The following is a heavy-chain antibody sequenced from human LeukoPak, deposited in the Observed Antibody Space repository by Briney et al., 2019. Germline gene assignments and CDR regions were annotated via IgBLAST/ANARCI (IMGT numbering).Heavy chain of an antibody. Sequence: GGSLRLSCAASGFTFSSYAMSWVRQAPGKGLEWVSAISGSGGSTYYADSVKGRFTISRDNSKNTLYLQMNSLRAEDTAVYYCAKSYYYYDSSGSILDYWGQGTLVTVSP. J-gene: IGHJ4*02. V-gene: IGHV3-23*01. CDR3: AKSYYYYDSSGSILDY. CDR1: GFTFSSYA. CDR2: ISGSGGST. D-gene: IGHD3-22*01.